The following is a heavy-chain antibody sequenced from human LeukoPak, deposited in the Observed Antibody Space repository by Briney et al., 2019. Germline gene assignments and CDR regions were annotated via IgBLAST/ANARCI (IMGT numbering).Heavy chain of an antibody. Sequence: SETLSLTCAVYGGSFSGYYWSWIRQPPGKGLEWIGEINHSGSTNYNPSLKSRVTISVDTSKNQFSLKLSSVTAADTAVYYCARERLDILTGYDLFDLWGRGTLVTVSS. D-gene: IGHD3-9*01. V-gene: IGHV4-34*01. CDR1: GGSFSGYY. CDR3: ARERLDILTGYDLFDL. J-gene: IGHJ2*01. CDR2: INHSGST.